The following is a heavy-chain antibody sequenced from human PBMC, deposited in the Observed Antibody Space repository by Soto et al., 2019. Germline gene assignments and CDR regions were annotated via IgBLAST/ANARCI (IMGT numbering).Heavy chain of an antibody. J-gene: IGHJ4*02. CDR3: ARTAWGGSGSRIREFDY. CDR2: INHSGST. CDR1: GGSFSGYY. D-gene: IGHD3-10*01. V-gene: IGHV4-34*01. Sequence: PSETLSLTCAVYGGSFSGYYWSWIRQPPGKGLEWIGEINHSGSTNYNPSLKSRVTISVDTSKNQFSLKLSSVTAADTAVYYCARTAWGGSGSRIREFDYWGQGTLVTVSS.